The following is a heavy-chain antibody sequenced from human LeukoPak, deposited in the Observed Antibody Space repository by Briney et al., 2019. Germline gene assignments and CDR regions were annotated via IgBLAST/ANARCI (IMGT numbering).Heavy chain of an antibody. Sequence: SETLSLTCTVSGGSISSGDYYWSWIRQPPGKGLEWIGYIYYSGSTYYNPSLKSRVTISVDRSKNQFSLKLSSVTAADTAVYYCARGPSSTRSYYYYMDVWGKGTTVTVSS. V-gene: IGHV4-30-4*01. CDR1: GGSISSGDYY. D-gene: IGHD2-2*01. CDR2: IYYSGST. CDR3: ARGPSSTRSYYYYMDV. J-gene: IGHJ6*03.